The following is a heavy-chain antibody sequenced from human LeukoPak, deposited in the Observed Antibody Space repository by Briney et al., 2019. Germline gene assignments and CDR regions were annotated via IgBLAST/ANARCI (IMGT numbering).Heavy chain of an antibody. V-gene: IGHV3-30*02. D-gene: IGHD6-13*01. CDR1: GFTFSSYE. CDR2: IRYDGSNK. CDR3: AKDRDYSSSWYFDY. Sequence: GGSLRLSCAASGFTFSSYEMNWVRQAPGKGLEWVAFIRYDGSNKYYADSVKGRFTISRDNSKNTLYLQMNSLRAEDTAVYYCAKDRDYSSSWYFDYWGQGTLVTVSS. J-gene: IGHJ4*02.